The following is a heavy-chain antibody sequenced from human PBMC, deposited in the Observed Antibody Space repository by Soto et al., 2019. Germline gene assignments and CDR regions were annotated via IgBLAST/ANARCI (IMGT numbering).Heavy chain of an antibody. V-gene: IGHV4-30-4*01. D-gene: IGHD3-16*01. J-gene: IGHJ4*02. CDR2: IYYSGST. Sequence: QVQLQESGPGLVKPSQTLSLTCTVSGGSISSGDYYWSWIRQPPGKGLEWIGYIYYSGSTYYNPSLKSRVTTSVDTSKNQFSLKLSSVTAADTAVYYCARVRRLGESLPPAMYYFDYWGQGTLVTVSS. CDR3: ARVRRLGESLPPAMYYFDY. CDR1: GGSISSGDYY.